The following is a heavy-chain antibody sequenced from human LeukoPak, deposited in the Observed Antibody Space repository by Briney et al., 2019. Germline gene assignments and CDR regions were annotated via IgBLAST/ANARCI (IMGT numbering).Heavy chain of an antibody. J-gene: IGHJ4*02. D-gene: IGHD6-6*01. CDR2: IYYSGST. CDR3: ARVDGSSANYYFDY. CDR1: SGSISSGGYY. Sequence: PSETLSLTCTVSSGSISSGGYYWSWIRQHPGKGLEWIGYIYYSGSTYYNPSLKSRVTISVDTSKNQFSLKLSSVTAADTAVYYCARVDGSSANYYFDYWGQGTLVTVSS. V-gene: IGHV4-31*03.